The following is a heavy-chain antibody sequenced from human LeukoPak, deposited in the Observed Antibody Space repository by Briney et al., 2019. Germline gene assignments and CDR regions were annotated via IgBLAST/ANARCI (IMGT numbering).Heavy chain of an antibody. J-gene: IGHJ4*02. V-gene: IGHV3-48*04. CDR2: ISSSGSTI. Sequence: GGSLRLSCAASGLTFSSYNMKWLRHAPGKGLEWVSYISSSGSTIYYADSVKGRFTISRDNAKHSLYLQMNSLRAEDTAVYYCARDGPSGIAVAVNFDYWGQGTLVTVSS. CDR3: ARDGPSGIAVAVNFDY. D-gene: IGHD6-19*01. CDR1: GLTFSSYN.